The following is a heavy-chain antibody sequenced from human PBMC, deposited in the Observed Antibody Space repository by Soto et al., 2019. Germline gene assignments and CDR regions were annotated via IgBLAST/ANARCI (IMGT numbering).Heavy chain of an antibody. V-gene: IGHV3-7*05. CDR1: GFPLRTYW. J-gene: IGHJ6*02. CDR3: ARVRTENYYGMDV. CDR2: IKQDGSEK. Sequence: GGPLRLSCEASGFPLRTYWMSWVRQAPGKGLEWVANIKQDGSEKYYVDSVKGRFAISRDNAKNSLYLQMNSLRAEDTAVYYCARVRTENYYGMDVWGQGTTVTVSS.